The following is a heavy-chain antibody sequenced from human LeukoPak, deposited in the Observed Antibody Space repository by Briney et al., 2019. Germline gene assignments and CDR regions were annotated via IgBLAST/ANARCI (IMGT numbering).Heavy chain of an antibody. Sequence: SETLSLTCTVSGGSISNYYWNWIRQPAGKGLEWIGRISASGNTNYNPSLKSRVTMSVDTSMNLFALKLSSVTAADTAVYYCARQGVATAIDYWGQGTLVTVSS. V-gene: IGHV4-4*07. CDR1: GGSISNYY. CDR3: ARQGVATAIDY. J-gene: IGHJ4*02. D-gene: IGHD2-21*02. CDR2: ISASGNT.